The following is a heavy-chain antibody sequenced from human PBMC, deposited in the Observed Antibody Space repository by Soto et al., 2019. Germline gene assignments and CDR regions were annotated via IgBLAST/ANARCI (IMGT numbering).Heavy chain of an antibody. CDR1: GDSVSSNSAA. D-gene: IGHD6-6*01. V-gene: IGHV6-1*01. J-gene: IGHJ6*02. CDR3: ARAKEYSSSSGVDV. CDR2: TYYRSKWYN. Sequence: SQTLSLTCAMSGDSVSSNSAAWNWIRQSPSRGLEWLGRTYYRSKWYNDYAVSVKSRITLNPDTSKNQFSLQLNSVTPEDTAVYYCARAKEYSSSSGVDVWGQGTTVTVSS.